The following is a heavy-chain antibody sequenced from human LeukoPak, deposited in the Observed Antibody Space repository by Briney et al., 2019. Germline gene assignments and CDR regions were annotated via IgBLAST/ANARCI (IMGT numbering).Heavy chain of an antibody. CDR2: IYYSGST. J-gene: IGHJ4*02. Sequence: PSETLSLTCTASGGSISSYYWSWIRQSPGKGLEWIGYIYYSGSTNYNPSLKSRVTISVDTSKNQFSLKLSSVTAADTAVYYCASQGKNTGYSSGWFVYWGQGTLVTVSS. D-gene: IGHD6-19*01. V-gene: IGHV4-59*01. CDR1: GGSISSYY. CDR3: ASQGKNTGYSSGWFVY.